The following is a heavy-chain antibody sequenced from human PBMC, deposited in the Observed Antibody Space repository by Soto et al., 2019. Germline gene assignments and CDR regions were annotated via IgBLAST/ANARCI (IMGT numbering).Heavy chain of an antibody. J-gene: IGHJ3*02. CDR2: ISAYNGNT. V-gene: IGHV1-18*01. D-gene: IGHD3-22*01. CDR1: GYTFTSYG. Sequence: ASVKVSCKASGYTFTSYGISCVRQAPGQGLEWMGWISAYNGNTNYAQKLQGRVTMTTDTSTSTAYMELRSLRSDDTAVYYCARDTGAYYDSSGHYYVKQQSDAFDIWGQGTMVTVSS. CDR3: ARDTGAYYDSSGHYYVKQQSDAFDI.